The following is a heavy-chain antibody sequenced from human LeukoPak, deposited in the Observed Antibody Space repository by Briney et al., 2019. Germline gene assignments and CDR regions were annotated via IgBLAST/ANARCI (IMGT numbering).Heavy chain of an antibody. CDR1: GFTVSSNY. CDR3: ASYRGDFWSGYYSNWFDP. D-gene: IGHD3-3*01. V-gene: IGHV3-53*01. J-gene: IGHJ5*02. Sequence: GGSLRLSCAASGFTVSSNYMSWVRQAPGKGLEWVSVIYSGGSTYYADSVKGRFTISRDNAKNTLYLQMNSLRAEDTAVYYCASYRGDFWSGYYSNWFDPWGQGTLVTVSS. CDR2: IYSGGST.